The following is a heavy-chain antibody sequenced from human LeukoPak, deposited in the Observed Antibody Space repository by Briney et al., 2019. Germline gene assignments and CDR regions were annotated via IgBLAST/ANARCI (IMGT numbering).Heavy chain of an antibody. Sequence: PSETLSLTCTVSGVSMSSGGNYWSWIRQHPGKGLEWIGYIYYSGTTQYNPSFKSRITISVDASKNQFSPRLSSVTVADTAVYFCARTGARYFDFWGRGTLVTVSS. CDR2: IYYSGTT. V-gene: IGHV4-31*03. CDR3: ARTGARYFDF. CDR1: GVSMSSGGNY. D-gene: IGHD1-14*01. J-gene: IGHJ4*02.